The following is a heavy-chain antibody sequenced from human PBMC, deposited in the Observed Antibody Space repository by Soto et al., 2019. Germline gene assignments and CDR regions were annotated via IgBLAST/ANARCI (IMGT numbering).Heavy chain of an antibody. CDR1: GFTFSSYC. Sequence: PGGSLRLSCAASGFTFSSYCMHLVRQAPGKGLECVSVISGSGGSKYYADSVKGRFTISRDNSKDTLYLQMNSLRAEDTAVYYCAKDIGRFLEWTIFEYWGQGTLVTVSS. CDR2: ISGSGGSK. V-gene: IGHV3-23*01. CDR3: AKDIGRFLEWTIFEY. J-gene: IGHJ4*02. D-gene: IGHD3-3*01.